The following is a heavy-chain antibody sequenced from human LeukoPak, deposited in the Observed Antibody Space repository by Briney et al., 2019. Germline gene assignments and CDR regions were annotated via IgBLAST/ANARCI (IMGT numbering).Heavy chain of an antibody. Sequence: SETLSLTCTVSGGSISSYYWSWIRQPPGKGLEWIGYIYYSGSTNCNPSVKSRVAMSVDTSKKQFSLKLSSLTAADTAVYYCARGGTGVIAPYAFDIWGQGTMVTVSS. J-gene: IGHJ3*02. CDR2: IYYSGST. CDR3: ARGGTGVIAPYAFDI. D-gene: IGHD2-15*01. CDR1: GGSISSYY. V-gene: IGHV4-59*01.